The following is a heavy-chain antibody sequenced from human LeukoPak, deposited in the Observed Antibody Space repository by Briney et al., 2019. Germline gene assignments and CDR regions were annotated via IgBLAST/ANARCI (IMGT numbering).Heavy chain of an antibody. CDR3: ARLREIPVFGVVTKSTSYFDY. J-gene: IGHJ4*02. CDR1: GFTFSNYA. V-gene: IGHV3-23*01. Sequence: GGSLRLSCAASGFTFSNYAMSWVRQAPGKGLEWVSSISDSGGSTYYADSVKGRFTISRDNSKNTLYLQMNSLRAEDTAVYYCARLREIPVFGVVTKSTSYFDYWGQGTLVTVSS. CDR2: ISDSGGST. D-gene: IGHD3-3*01.